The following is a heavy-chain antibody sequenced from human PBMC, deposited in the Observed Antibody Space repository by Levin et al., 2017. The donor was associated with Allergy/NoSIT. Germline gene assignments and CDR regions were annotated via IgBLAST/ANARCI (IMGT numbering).Heavy chain of an antibody. D-gene: IGHD6-6*01. Sequence: SETLSLTCTVSGGSISSGGYYWSWIRQHPGKGLEWIGYIYYSGSTYYNPSLKSRVTISVDTSKNQFSLKLSSVTAADTAVYYCASDRSSYAPGAFDIWGQGTMVTVSS. CDR1: GGSISSGGYY. CDR2: IYYSGST. J-gene: IGHJ3*02. V-gene: IGHV4-31*03. CDR3: ASDRSSYAPGAFDI.